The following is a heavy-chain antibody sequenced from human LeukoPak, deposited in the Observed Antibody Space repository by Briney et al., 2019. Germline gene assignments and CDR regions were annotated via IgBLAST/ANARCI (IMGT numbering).Heavy chain of an antibody. V-gene: IGHV1-18*01. J-gene: IGHJ4*02. D-gene: IGHD6-6*01. CDR2: ISACNGNT. CDR1: GYTFTSYG. CDR3: ARGWIAALAYYFDY. Sequence: GASVKVSCKASGYTFTSYGISWVRQAPGQGLEWMGWISACNGNTNYAQKLQGRVTMTTDTSTSTAYMELRSLRSDDTAVYYCARGWIAALAYYFDYWGQGTLVTVSS.